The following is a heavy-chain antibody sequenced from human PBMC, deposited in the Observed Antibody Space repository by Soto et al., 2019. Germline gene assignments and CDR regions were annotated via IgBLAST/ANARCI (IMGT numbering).Heavy chain of an antibody. CDR2: ISGSGGST. V-gene: IGHV3-23*01. CDR1: GITFRNYA. D-gene: IGHD1-26*01. J-gene: IGHJ4*02. Sequence: GSLRLSCAASGITFRNYAMSWVRQAPGKGLEWVSSISGSGGSTYYADSVKGRFTISRDNSKNTLYLQMNSLRAEDTAVYYCAKDPEWELPKYYFDYWGQGTLVTVSS. CDR3: AKDPEWELPKYYFDY.